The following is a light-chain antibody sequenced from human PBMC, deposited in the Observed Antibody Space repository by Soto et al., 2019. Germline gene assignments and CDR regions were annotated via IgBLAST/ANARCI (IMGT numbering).Light chain of an antibody. Sequence: EIVMTQSPATLSVSPGERATLSCRASQNVGTKLAWYQQKPGQAPRLLIYGASTRATGIPARFSGSGSGTEFTLTISSLQSEDFAVYYCQQYYTWPPLTFGGGTKVESK. CDR2: GAS. J-gene: IGKJ4*01. V-gene: IGKV3-15*01. CDR3: QQYYTWPPLT. CDR1: QNVGTK.